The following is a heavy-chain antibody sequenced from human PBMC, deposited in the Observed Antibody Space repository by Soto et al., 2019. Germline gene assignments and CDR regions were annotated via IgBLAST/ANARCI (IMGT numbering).Heavy chain of an antibody. CDR3: AKDSIPTWYYYDSSGLSWFDP. D-gene: IGHD3-22*01. CDR2: ISGSGGST. CDR1: GFTFSSYA. Sequence: EVQLLESGGGLVQPGGSLRLSCAASGFTFSSYAMSWVRQAPGKGLEWVSAISGSGGSTYYADSVKGRFTISRDNSKNKLYLHMNSLRAEDKAVYYCAKDSIPTWYYYDSSGLSWFDPWGQGTLVTVSS. J-gene: IGHJ5*02. V-gene: IGHV3-23*01.